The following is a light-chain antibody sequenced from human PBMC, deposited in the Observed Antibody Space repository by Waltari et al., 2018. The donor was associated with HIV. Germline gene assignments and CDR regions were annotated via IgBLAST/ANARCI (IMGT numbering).Light chain of an antibody. J-gene: IGLJ2*01. CDR1: SGSIATKH. Sequence: MLTQPHSVSESPGKTVTISCTRRSGSIATKHVQWYPQRPGSSPITIIKEDKQRPSGVPDRFSGSIDSSSNSASLTISGLKTEDEADYYCQSYDANYRGIFGGGTKLTVL. CDR3: QSYDANYRGI. CDR2: EDK. V-gene: IGLV6-57*01.